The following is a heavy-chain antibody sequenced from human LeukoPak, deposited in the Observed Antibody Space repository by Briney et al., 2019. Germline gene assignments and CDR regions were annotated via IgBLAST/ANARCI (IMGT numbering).Heavy chain of an antibody. Sequence: GGSLRLSCAASGFTFSSFWMNWLRQARGKARVWVAYIKQDGSEKYYADSVKGRFTISRDNAKNSLFLQMNSLRAEDTAVYYCAREGDISVITYAYWGQGTLVTVSS. J-gene: IGHJ4*02. D-gene: IGHD5-12*01. V-gene: IGHV3-7*01. CDR2: IKQDGSEK. CDR3: AREGDISVITYAY. CDR1: GFTFSSFW.